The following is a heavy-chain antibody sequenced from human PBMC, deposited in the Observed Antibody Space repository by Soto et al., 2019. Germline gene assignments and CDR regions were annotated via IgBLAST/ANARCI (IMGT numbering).Heavy chain of an antibody. CDR2: IKQDGSEK. V-gene: IGHV3-7*05. J-gene: IGHJ6*02. CDR3: ARERGFWSGYYMSYYYYGMDV. Sequence: EVQLVESGGGLVQPGGSLRLSCAASGFTFSSYWMSWVRQAPGKGLEWVANIKQDGSEKYYVDSVKGRFTISRDNAKNSLYQQMKSLRAEDTAVYYCARERGFWSGYYMSYYYYGMDVWGQGTTVTVSS. CDR1: GFTFSSYW. D-gene: IGHD3-3*01.